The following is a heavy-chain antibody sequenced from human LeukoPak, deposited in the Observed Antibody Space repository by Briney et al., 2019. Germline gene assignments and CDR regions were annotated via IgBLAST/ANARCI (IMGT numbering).Heavy chain of an antibody. Sequence: SETLSLTCAVSGYSISSGYYWGWIRQPPGKRLEWIGSIYHSGSTYYNPSLKSRVTISVDTSKNQFSLKLSSVTAADTAVYYCARGVWLNYFDYWGQGTLVTVSS. J-gene: IGHJ4*02. D-gene: IGHD3-9*01. CDR1: GYSISSGYY. CDR2: IYHSGST. CDR3: ARGVWLNYFDY. V-gene: IGHV4-38-2*01.